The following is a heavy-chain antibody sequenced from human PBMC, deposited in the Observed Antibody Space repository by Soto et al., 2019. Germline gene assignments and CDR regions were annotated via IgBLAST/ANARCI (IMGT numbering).Heavy chain of an antibody. CDR3: AREPPSSYCSGGSCYPPYFDY. Sequence: KQSQTLSLTCAISGDSVSSNSAAWNWIRQSPSRGLEWLGRTYYRSKWYNDYAVSVKSRITINPDTSKNQFSLQLNSVTPEDTAVYYCAREPPSSYCSGGSCYPPYFDYWGQGTLVTVSS. CDR2: TYYRSKWYN. D-gene: IGHD2-15*01. V-gene: IGHV6-1*01. J-gene: IGHJ4*02. CDR1: GDSVSSNSAA.